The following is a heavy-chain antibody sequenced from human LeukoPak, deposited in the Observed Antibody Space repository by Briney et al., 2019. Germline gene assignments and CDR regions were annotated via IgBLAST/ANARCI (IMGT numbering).Heavy chain of an antibody. D-gene: IGHD4-17*01. J-gene: IGHJ4*02. CDR3: ARTLTVTTNLIDY. Sequence: PGGSLRLSCAASGFTFSSYAMSWVRQAPGKGLEWASSISSSSSYIYYADSVKGRFTISRDNAKNSLYLQMNSLRAEDTAVYYCARTLTVTTNLIDYWGQGTLVTVSS. V-gene: IGHV3-21*01. CDR2: ISSSSSYI. CDR1: GFTFSSYA.